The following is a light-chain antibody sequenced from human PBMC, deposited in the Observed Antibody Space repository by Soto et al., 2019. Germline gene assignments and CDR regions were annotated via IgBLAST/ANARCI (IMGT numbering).Light chain of an antibody. CDR3: QLRSNWPPTWT. V-gene: IGKV3-11*01. CDR1: QRIGSY. J-gene: IGKJ1*01. Sequence: EIVLTQSPGTLSLSPGERATLSCRASQRIGSYLAWYQQKPGQTPRLLIYDASNRATGIPARFSGSGSGTDFTLTISSLEPEDFAVSYCQLRSNWPPTWTFGQGTKVEIK. CDR2: DAS.